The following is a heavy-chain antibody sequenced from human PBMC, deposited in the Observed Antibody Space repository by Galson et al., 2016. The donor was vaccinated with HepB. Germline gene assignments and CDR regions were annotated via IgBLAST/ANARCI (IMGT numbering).Heavy chain of an antibody. Sequence: SLRLSCAVSGITFSSYAMSWVRQAPGKGPEWVSTIKSYGGSTDYADDVQGRFTISRDDSKSTLYLQMNSLRAEDTAVYYCAKEALTGSWFNYWGQGTLLTVSS. CDR1: GITFSSYA. CDR3: AKEALTGSWFNY. D-gene: IGHD2-15*01. CDR2: IKSYGGST. V-gene: IGHV3-23*01. J-gene: IGHJ4*02.